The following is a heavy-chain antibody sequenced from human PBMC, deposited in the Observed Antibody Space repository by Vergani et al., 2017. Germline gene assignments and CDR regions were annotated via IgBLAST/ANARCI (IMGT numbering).Heavy chain of an antibody. Sequence: QVQLVESGGGVVQPGRSLRLSCAASGFTFSSYAMYWVRQAPGKGLEWVSGIDRNYGVKNGNSFEGRFSISRDNAKKAVFLQMNNLRHEDTALYFCVKDNDYDAVGPFDLWGRGTLVTVSS. J-gene: IGHJ2*01. V-gene: IGHV3-30*18. D-gene: IGHD3-16*01. CDR3: VKDNDYDAVGPFDL. CDR1: GFTFSSYA. CDR2: IDRNYGV.